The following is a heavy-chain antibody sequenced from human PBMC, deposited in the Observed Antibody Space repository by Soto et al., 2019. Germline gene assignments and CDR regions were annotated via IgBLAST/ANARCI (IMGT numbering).Heavy chain of an antibody. V-gene: IGHV3-30*03. J-gene: IGHJ4*02. D-gene: IGHD6-13*01. CDR2: TSYDGSNK. CDR3: ARERLAAAGVFDY. CDR1: GFIFRDYG. Sequence: GGPLRPSFAGPGFIFRDYGMHWVRQAPDKGLEWVALTSYDGSNKFYADSVKGRFTVSRDNSKNTVYLQMSSLRPEDTSVYYCARERLAAAGVFDYWGQGTLVTVSS.